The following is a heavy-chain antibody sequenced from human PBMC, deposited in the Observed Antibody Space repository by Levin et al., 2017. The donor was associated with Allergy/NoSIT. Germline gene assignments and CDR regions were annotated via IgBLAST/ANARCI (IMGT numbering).Heavy chain of an antibody. J-gene: IGHJ4*02. CDR3: ATGPDGSGRMNF. D-gene: IGHD3-10*01. V-gene: IGHV5-10-1*01. CDR2: IDPRDSNT. Sequence: KPGGSLRLSCKASGYTFTSYWISWVRQMPGRGLEWMSKIDPRDSNTNYSPSFEGRVIVSVDKSITTAYLQWTSLKASDTAMYFCATGPDGSGRMNFWGQGTLVTVSS. CDR1: GYTFTSYW.